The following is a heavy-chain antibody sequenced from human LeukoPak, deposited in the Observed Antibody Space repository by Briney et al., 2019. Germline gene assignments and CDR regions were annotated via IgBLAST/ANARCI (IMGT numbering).Heavy chain of an antibody. CDR3: ARSHYYDSSGYYPLEIDY. CDR2: INPNSGGT. D-gene: IGHD3-22*01. CDR1: GYTFTGYY. Sequence: ASVKVSCKASGYTFTGYYMHWVRQAPGQGLEWMGWINPNSGGTNYAQKFQGGVIMTRDTSISTAYMELNRLRSDDTAVYYCARSHYYDSSGYYPLEIDYWGQGTLVTVSS. J-gene: IGHJ4*02. V-gene: IGHV1-2*02.